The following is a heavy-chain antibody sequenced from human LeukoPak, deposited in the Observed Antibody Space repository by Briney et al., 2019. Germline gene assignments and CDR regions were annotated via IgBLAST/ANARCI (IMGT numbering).Heavy chain of an antibody. J-gene: IGHJ4*02. CDR2: IYHTGST. V-gene: IGHV4-59*12. CDR1: GGSISSYY. D-gene: IGHD3-10*01. CDR3: GGSGSYYYFDY. Sequence: PSETLSLTCTVSGGSISSYYWSWIRQPPGKRLEWIGYIYHTGSTNRNPSLKSRVTISVDTSKNQFSLNLKSVTAADTAVYYCGGSGSYYYFDYWGQGTLVTVSS.